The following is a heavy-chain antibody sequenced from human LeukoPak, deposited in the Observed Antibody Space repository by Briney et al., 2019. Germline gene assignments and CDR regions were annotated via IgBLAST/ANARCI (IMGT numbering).Heavy chain of an antibody. V-gene: IGHV6-1*01. Sequence: SQTLSLTCAISGDSVSSISVAWNWIRRSPSRGLEWLGRTYYRSKWYYEYAVSVKSRMNISPDTSKNQFSLQLTSVTPEDTAVYYCSLARSEYHYGMDAWGQGTTVTVSS. CDR3: SLARSEYHYGMDA. J-gene: IGHJ6*02. CDR2: TYYRSKWYY. CDR1: GDSVSSISVA.